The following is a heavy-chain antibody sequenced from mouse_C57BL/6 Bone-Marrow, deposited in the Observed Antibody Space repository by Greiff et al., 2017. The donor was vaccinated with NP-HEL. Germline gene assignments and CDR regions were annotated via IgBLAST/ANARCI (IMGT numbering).Heavy chain of an antibody. CDR1: GFSFNTYA. CDR2: IRSKSNNYAT. J-gene: IGHJ1*03. V-gene: IGHV10-1*01. Sequence: EVKVVESGGGLVQPKGSLKLSCAASGFSFNTYAMNWVRQAPGKGLEWVARIRSKSNNYATYYADSVKDRFTISRDDSESMLYLQMNNLKTEDTAMYYCVRHERDDGPLWYFDVWGTGTTVTVSS. D-gene: IGHD2-3*01. CDR3: VRHERDDGPLWYFDV.